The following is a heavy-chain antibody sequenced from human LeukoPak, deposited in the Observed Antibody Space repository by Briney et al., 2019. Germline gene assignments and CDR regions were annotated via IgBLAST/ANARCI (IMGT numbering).Heavy chain of an antibody. Sequence: GGSLRLSCAVSGFTFSDHHMDWVRQAPGKGLEWVANIKQDGSEKSYVGSVRGRFTISRDNAKNSLYLQLNSLRAEDTALYYCARDNPPDYWGQGTLVTVSS. CDR3: ARDNPPDY. J-gene: IGHJ4*02. V-gene: IGHV3-7*03. CDR1: GFTFSDHH. CDR2: IKQDGSEK.